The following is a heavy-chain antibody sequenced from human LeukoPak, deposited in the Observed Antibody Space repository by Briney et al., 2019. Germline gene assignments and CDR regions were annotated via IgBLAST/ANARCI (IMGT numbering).Heavy chain of an antibody. J-gene: IGHJ4*02. Sequence: GGSLRLSCTASGFTFSGSAMHWVRQASGKGLEWVGRIRSKANSYATVYAASVKGRFTISRDDSKNTAYLQMNSLRAEDTAVYYCARDRTIGELVDYWGQGTLVTVSS. D-gene: IGHD3-10*01. CDR1: GFTFSGSA. CDR3: ARDRTIGELVDY. V-gene: IGHV3-73*01. CDR2: IRSKANSYAT.